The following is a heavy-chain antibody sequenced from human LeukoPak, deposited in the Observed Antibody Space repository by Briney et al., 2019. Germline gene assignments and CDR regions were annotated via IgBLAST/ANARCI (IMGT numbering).Heavy chain of an antibody. J-gene: IGHJ4*02. V-gene: IGHV3-21*01. CDR2: ITSSSSYI. Sequence: GGSLRLSCAASGFTFTSYTMNWVRQAPGKGLGRVSSITSSSSYIYYADSVKGRFTISRDNAKNSLYLQMTSLRVEDTAVYYCAKTYGHFDDWGQGTLVTVSS. D-gene: IGHD4-17*01. CDR1: GFTFTSYT. CDR3: AKTYGHFDD.